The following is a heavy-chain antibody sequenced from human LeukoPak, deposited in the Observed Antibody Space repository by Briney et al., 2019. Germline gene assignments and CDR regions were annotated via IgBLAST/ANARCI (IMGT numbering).Heavy chain of an antibody. CDR3: ATLGSGGSQPPCY. D-gene: IGHD2-15*01. Sequence: PSETLSLTCTVANGSISSYYWSWIRKPPGKGLEWIGYIYYSGSTNYNPSLKSRVTMSVDTSKSQFSLKLSSVTPADTAAYYCATLGSGGSQPPCYWGQGILVTVSS. V-gene: IGHV4-59*01. CDR1: NGSISSYY. J-gene: IGHJ4*02. CDR2: IYYSGST.